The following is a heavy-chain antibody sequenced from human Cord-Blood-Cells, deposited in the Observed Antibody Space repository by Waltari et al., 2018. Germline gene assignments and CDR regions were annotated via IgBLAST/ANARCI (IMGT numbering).Heavy chain of an antibody. J-gene: IGHJ3*02. CDR2: IIPIFGTA. Sequence: QVQLVQSGAEVKKPGSSVKVSCTASGGTFSSYAIRWVRQAPGQGLEWMGGIIPIFGTANYAQNFQGRVTITADESTSTAYMELSSLRSEDTAVYYCARESPSFDSSTPRDDAFDIWGQGTMVTVSS. V-gene: IGHV1-69*01. CDR1: GGTFSSYA. D-gene: IGHD6-13*01. CDR3: ARESPSFDSSTPRDDAFDI.